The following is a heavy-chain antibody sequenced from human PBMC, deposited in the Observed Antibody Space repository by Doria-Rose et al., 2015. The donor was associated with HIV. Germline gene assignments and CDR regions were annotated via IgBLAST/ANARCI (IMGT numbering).Heavy chain of an antibody. Sequence: QVQLVQSGPVLVKPTETLTPTCTVSGVSLSSPGMGVSWIRQPPGKALEWLANIFSDDERSYNTSLKSRLTTSRGTSKSQVVLTMTDMDPVDTATYYCARIKSSRWYHKYYFDFWGQGTLVIVSA. CDR2: IFSDDER. CDR3: ARIKSSRWYHKYYFDF. CDR1: GVSLSSPGMG. V-gene: IGHV2-26*01. D-gene: IGHD6-13*01. J-gene: IGHJ4*02.